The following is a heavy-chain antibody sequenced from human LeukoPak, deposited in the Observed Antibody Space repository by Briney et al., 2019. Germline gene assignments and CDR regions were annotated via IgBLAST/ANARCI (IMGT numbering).Heavy chain of an antibody. V-gene: IGHV4-30-4*07. J-gene: IGHJ4*02. Sequence: PSETLSLTCAVSGGSISSGGYSWSWIRQPPGKGLEWIGYIYYSGSAYYNPSLKSRVTISVDTSKNQFSLKLSSVTAADTAVYYCARGETVAGTSWDYWGQGTLVTVSS. D-gene: IGHD6-19*01. CDR3: ARGETVAGTSWDY. CDR2: IYYSGSA. CDR1: GGSISSGGYS.